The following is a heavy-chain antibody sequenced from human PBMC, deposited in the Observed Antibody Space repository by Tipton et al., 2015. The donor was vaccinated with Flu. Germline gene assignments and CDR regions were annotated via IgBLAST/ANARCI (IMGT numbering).Heavy chain of an antibody. CDR2: IFATGTA. CDR1: GEPLRTHY. J-gene: IGHJ4*01. D-gene: IGHD4-17*01. V-gene: IGHV4-4*07. CDR3: ARLPRHYGDYPLDY. Sequence: TLSLTCTVSGEPLRTHYWTWFRQPAGERLEWIGRIFATGTAIYNPSLRSRVTMSVDTSKNQFSLNLTSVTAADTAVYYCARLPRHYGDYPLDYWGPGIMVTVSS.